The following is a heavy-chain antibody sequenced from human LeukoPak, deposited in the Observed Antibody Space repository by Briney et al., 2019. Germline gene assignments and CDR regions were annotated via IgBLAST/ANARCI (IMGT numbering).Heavy chain of an antibody. V-gene: IGHV4-38-2*01. CDR2: IYHSGST. Sequence: PSETLSLTFAVSGSSISSGYYWGWIRQPPGKGLEWIGSIYHSGSTYYNPSLKSRVTISVDTSKNQFSLKLSSVTAADTAVYYCARVQTMIVVVIQDWGQGTLVTVSS. J-gene: IGHJ4*02. CDR3: ARVQTMIVVVIQD. CDR1: GSSISSGYY. D-gene: IGHD3-22*01.